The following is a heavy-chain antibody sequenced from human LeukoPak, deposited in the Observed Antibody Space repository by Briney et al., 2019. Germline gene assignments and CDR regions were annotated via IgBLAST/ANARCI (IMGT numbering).Heavy chain of an antibody. CDR2: INHSGST. CDR3: ARGLYYDILTSYWMGPYDFDT. CDR1: GGSFSGYY. J-gene: IGHJ3*02. V-gene: IGHV4-34*01. D-gene: IGHD3-9*01. Sequence: SETLSLTCAVYGGSFSGYYWSWIRQPPGKGLEWIGEINHSGSTNYNPSLKSRVTISVDTSKNQFSLKLSSVTAADTAVYYCARGLYYDILTSYWMGPYDFDTWGQGTMVTVSS.